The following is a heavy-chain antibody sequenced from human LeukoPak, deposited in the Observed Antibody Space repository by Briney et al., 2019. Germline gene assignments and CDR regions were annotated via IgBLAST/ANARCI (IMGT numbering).Heavy chain of an antibody. CDR2: ISWDGGST. CDR3: AKDSRSSCCYTPLFDY. J-gene: IGHJ4*02. D-gene: IGHD2-2*02. V-gene: IGHV3-43D*04. Sequence: GGSLRLSCAASGFTFDDYAMHWVRQAPGKGLEWVSLISWDGGSTYYADSVKGRFTISRDNSKNSLYLQMNSLRAEGTALYYCAKDSRSSCCYTPLFDYWGQGTLVTVSS. CDR1: GFTFDDYA.